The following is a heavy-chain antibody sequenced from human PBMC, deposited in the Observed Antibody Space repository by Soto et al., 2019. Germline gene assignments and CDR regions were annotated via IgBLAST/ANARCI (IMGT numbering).Heavy chain of an antibody. CDR2: IIPIFGTA. V-gene: IGHV1-69*01. CDR1: GGTFSSYA. J-gene: IGHJ6*02. D-gene: IGHD4-4*01. CDR3: ARLPLPTTPSEWYYYYGMDV. Sequence: QVQLVQSGAEVKKPGSSVKVSCKASGGTFSSYAISWVRQSPGQWLEWMGGIIPIFGTANYAQKFQGRVTITADESTNTAYMALSSVKSEDTAVYYCARLPLPTTPSEWYYYYGMDVWGQGTTVTVSS.